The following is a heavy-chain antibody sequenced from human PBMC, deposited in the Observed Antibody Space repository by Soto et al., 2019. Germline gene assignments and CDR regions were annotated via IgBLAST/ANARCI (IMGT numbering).Heavy chain of an antibody. V-gene: IGHV3-7*03. J-gene: IGHJ4*02. CDR3: VRVGRLGGY. D-gene: IGHD3-16*01. CDR2: IKEDGSGK. Sequence: VGSLRLSCTASGFTFSSYWMSWVRQAPGKGLGWVANIKEDGSGKYYVDSVKGRFSISRDNARNSLYLQMNSLRVEDTAVYYCVRVGRLGGYWGQGALVTVSS. CDR1: GFTFSSYW.